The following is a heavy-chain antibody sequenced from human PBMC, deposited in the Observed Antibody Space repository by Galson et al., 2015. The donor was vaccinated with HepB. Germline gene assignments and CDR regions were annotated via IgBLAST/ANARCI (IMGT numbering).Heavy chain of an antibody. V-gene: IGHV4-39*01. CDR3: ARRVVPAADIDY. CDR1: GGSISSSSYY. D-gene: IGHD2-2*01. J-gene: IGHJ4*02. CDR2: IYYGGST. Sequence: SETLSLTCTVSGGSISSSSYYWGWIRQPPGKGLEWIGSIYYGGSTYYNPSLKSRVTISVDTSKNQFSLKLSSVTAADTAVYYCARRVVPAADIDYWGLGTLVTVSS.